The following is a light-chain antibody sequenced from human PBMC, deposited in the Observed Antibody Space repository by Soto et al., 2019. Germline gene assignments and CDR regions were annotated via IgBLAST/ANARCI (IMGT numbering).Light chain of an antibody. CDR2: WAS. CDR1: QSVLHSPNNRNH. V-gene: IGKV4-1*01. J-gene: IGKJ3*01. Sequence: DIVLTQSPDSLAVSPGARATINCKSSQSVLHSPNNRNHLAWFQQKPGQPPELLISWASTRESGVPDRFSGSGSGTDFTLTISSLHAEDVAVYYCQQYSRTPFTFGPGTKVDI. CDR3: QQYSRTPFT.